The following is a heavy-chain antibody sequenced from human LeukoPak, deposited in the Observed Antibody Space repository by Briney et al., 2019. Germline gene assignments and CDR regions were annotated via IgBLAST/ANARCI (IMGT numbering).Heavy chain of an antibody. V-gene: IGHV3-30*18. CDR3: AKGALSSSSWCYFDY. CDR2: ISYDGSNK. D-gene: IGHD2-2*01. CDR1: GFTFSSYG. Sequence: PGGSLRLSCAASGFTFSSYGMHWVRQAPGKGLEWVALISYDGSNKYYADSVKGRFTISRDNSKNTLYLQMNSLRAEDTAVYYCAKGALSSSSWCYFDYWGQGTLVTVSP. J-gene: IGHJ4*02.